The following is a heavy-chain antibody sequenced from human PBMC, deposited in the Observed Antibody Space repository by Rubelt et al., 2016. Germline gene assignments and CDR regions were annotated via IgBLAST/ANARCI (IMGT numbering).Heavy chain of an antibody. D-gene: IGHD5-24*01. CDR2: VSYDASDE. J-gene: IGHJ6*02. Sequence: ESGGGVVQPGRSLRLSCASSGFIFSNYGMHWVRQAPGKGLEWVALVSYDASDEYYADSVKGRFTISRDNRKKTLFLQMNGLRPADTAADYCAEVEMSTVDHSFHYGMDVLGQGTTVTVS. CDR1: GFIFSNYG. CDR3: AEVEMSTVDHSFHYGMDV. V-gene: IGHV3-30*18.